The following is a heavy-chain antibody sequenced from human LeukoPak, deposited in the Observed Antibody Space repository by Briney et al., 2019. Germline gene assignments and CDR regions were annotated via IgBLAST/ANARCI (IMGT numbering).Heavy chain of an antibody. Sequence: GGSLRLSCAASGFTFSYYGMHWVRQAPGKGLEWVAVIWNDGSNRYYTDSVKGRFTISRDNSQYTLYLQMNSLRAEDTAVYYCVRVSSSTSCPDCYNMDVWGKRTTVTVSS. CDR2: IWNDGSNR. CDR3: VRVSSSTSCPDCYNMDV. D-gene: IGHD2-2*01. CDR1: GFTFSYYG. V-gene: IGHV3-33*01. J-gene: IGHJ6*03.